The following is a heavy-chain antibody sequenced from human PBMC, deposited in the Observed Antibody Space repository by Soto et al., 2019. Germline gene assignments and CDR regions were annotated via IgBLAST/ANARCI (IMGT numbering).Heavy chain of an antibody. Sequence: GSLKISCAASGFTFSSYAMSWVRQAPGKGLEWVSAISGSGGSTYYADSVKGRFTISRDNSKNTLYLQMNSLRAEDTAVYYFAKDLFMVRGVIIDYWGQGTLVTVSS. CDR3: AKDLFMVRGVIIDY. J-gene: IGHJ4*02. CDR1: GFTFSSYA. D-gene: IGHD3-10*01. V-gene: IGHV3-23*01. CDR2: ISGSGGST.